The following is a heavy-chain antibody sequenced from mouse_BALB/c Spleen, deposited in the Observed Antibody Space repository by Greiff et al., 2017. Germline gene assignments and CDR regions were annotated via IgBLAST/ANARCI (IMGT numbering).Heavy chain of an antibody. Sequence: QVQLQQSGAELARPGASVKMSCKASGYTFTSYTMHWVKQRPGQGLEWIGYINPSSGYTNYNQKFKDKATLTADKSSSTAYMQLSSLTSEDSAVYYGAIADGCDGFAYWGQGTLVTVSA. CDR3: AIADGCDGFAY. J-gene: IGHJ3*01. D-gene: IGHD6-5*01. CDR2: INPSSGYT. V-gene: IGHV1-4*01. CDR1: GYTFTSYT.